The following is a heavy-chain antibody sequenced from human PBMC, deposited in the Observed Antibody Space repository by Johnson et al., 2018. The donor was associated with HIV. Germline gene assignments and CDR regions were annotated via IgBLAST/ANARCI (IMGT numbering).Heavy chain of an antibody. CDR1: GYTFSHYW. CDR2: IKQDGSEK. D-gene: IGHD3-22*01. J-gene: IGHJ3*02. V-gene: IGHV3-7*05. Sequence: VQLVESGGGLVQPGGSLRLSCAASGYTFSHYWMSWVRQAPGKGLEWVANIKQDGSEKYYVDSVKGRFTISRDNAKNSLYLQMNSLRAEDTSVYYCARGGYDAFDIWGQGTMVTVSS. CDR3: ARGGYDAFDI.